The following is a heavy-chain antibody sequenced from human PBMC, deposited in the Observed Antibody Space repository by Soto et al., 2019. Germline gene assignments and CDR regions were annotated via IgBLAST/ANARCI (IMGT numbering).Heavy chain of an antibody. CDR3: EKGRVSDC. Sequence: PWGSLLVSCASSGFTFSIYAMSWVRQAPGKGLELVSAISSSGSSTYYADSVKGRFTISRDNSKNTMYLQMNSLRAEDTAVYYCEKGRVSDCWGQGTMVTVSS. CDR1: GFTFSIYA. V-gene: IGHV3-23*01. CDR2: ISSSGSST. J-gene: IGHJ4*02.